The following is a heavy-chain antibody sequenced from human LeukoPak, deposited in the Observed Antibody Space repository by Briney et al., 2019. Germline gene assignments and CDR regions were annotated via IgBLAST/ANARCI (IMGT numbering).Heavy chain of an antibody. D-gene: IGHD6-19*01. CDR3: ASPHSSGWYYFDY. Sequence: GGSLRLSCAASGFTFSDYYMSWIRQAPGKGLEWVSYISSSGSTIYYADSVKGRFTISRDNAKNSLYLQMNSLRAEDTAVYYCASPHSSGWYYFDYWGQGTLVTVSS. J-gene: IGHJ4*02. CDR1: GFTFSDYY. V-gene: IGHV3-11*01. CDR2: ISSSGSTI.